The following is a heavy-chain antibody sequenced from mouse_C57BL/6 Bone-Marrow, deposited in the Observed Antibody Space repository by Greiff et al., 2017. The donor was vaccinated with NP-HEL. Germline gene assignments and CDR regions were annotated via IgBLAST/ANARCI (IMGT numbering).Heavy chain of an antibody. Sequence: DVMLVESGGGLVQPGGSLKLSCAASGFTFSDYYMYWVRQTPEKRLEWVAYISNGGGSTYYPDTVKGRFTISRDNAKNTLYLQMSRLKSEDTAMYYCASLNYGDAMDYWGQGTSVTVSS. CDR3: ASLNYGDAMDY. CDR1: GFTFSDYY. V-gene: IGHV5-12*01. D-gene: IGHD1-1*01. CDR2: ISNGGGST. J-gene: IGHJ4*01.